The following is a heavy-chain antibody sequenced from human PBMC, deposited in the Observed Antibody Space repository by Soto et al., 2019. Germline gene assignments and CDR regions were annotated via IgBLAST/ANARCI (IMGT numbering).Heavy chain of an antibody. Sequence: GESLKISCKASGYNFISYWVAWVRQVPGKGLEWMGIIYPGDSDATYSPSFEGQVTFSVDKSITTAYLRWISLKASDTAVYYCARQAYYGSGTYYSDYWGQGTQVTVSS. D-gene: IGHD3-10*01. CDR2: IYPGDSDA. CDR1: GYNFISYW. V-gene: IGHV5-51*01. J-gene: IGHJ4*02. CDR3: ARQAYYGSGTYYSDY.